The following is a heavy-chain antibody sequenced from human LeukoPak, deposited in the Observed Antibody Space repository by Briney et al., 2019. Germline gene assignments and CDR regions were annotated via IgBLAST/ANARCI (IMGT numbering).Heavy chain of an antibody. V-gene: IGHV4-34*01. CDR1: GGSFSGYY. CDR3: ARGRGELRFLEWLPMYYFDY. J-gene: IGHJ4*02. Sequence: PSETLSLTCAVYGGSFSGYYWSWIRQPPGKGLEWIGEINHSGSTNYNPSLKSRVTISVDTSKNQFSLKLSSVTAADTAVYYCARGRGELRFLEWLPMYYFDYWSQGTLVTVSS. D-gene: IGHD3-3*01. CDR2: INHSGST.